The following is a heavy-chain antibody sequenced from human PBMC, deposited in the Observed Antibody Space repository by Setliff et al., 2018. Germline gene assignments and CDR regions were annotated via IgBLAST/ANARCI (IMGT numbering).Heavy chain of an antibody. D-gene: IGHD3-22*01. CDR3: ARVGLEDRDYYHHFDY. Sequence: GGSLRLSCAASGFTFSNYYMTWIRQAPGKGLVWVSRINSDASRITYADSVKGRFTVSRDDAKNSLYLKMNSLSAEDTAVYYCARVGLEDRDYYHHFDYWGQGTLVTVSS. CDR1: GFTFSNYY. CDR2: INSDASRI. J-gene: IGHJ4*02. V-gene: IGHV3-74*03.